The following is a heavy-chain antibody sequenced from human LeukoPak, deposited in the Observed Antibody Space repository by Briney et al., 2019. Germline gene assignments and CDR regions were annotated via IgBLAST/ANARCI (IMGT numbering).Heavy chain of an antibody. CDR2: IYHSGST. Sequence: SETLSLTCTVSGGSISSGNYYWGWIRQPPGKGLEWIGYIYHSGSTYYNPSLKSRVTISVDRSKNQFSLKLSSVTAADTAVYYCARVSLSSSTYYFDYWGQGTLVTVSS. J-gene: IGHJ4*02. V-gene: IGHV4-30-2*01. D-gene: IGHD6-13*01. CDR1: GGSISSGNYY. CDR3: ARVSLSSSTYYFDY.